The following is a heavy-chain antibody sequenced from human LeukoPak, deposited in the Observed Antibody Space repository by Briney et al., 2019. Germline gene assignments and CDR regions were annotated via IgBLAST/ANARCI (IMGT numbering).Heavy chain of an antibody. J-gene: IGHJ4*02. Sequence: PGGSLRLSCAASGFTFSSYAMTWVRQAPGKGLEWVSTVSGSGTSTYYADSEKGRFTISRDSSKNTLYLQMNSLRAEDTAVYYCAKDLGYNWNPFSWGQGTLATVSS. V-gene: IGHV3-23*01. D-gene: IGHD1-20*01. CDR1: GFTFSSYA. CDR2: VSGSGTST. CDR3: AKDLGYNWNPFS.